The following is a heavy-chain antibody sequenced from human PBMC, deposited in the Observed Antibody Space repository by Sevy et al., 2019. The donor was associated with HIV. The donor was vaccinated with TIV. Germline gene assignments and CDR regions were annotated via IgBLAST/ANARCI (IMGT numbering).Heavy chain of an antibody. CDR3: ARDLANRGAYHI. CDR1: GFTFRDYS. Sequence: GRSLRLSCAASGFTFRDYSMSWVRQAPGEGLEWVASISSTTTYRYYADSVKGRFTISRDNANNSLYLQMDSLRAEDTAVYYCARDLANRGAYHIWGQGTMVTVSS. D-gene: IGHD3-16*01. V-gene: IGHV3-21*01. J-gene: IGHJ3*02. CDR2: ISSTTTYR.